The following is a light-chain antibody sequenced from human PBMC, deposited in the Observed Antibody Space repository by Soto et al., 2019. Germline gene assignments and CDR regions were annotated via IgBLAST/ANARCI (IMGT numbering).Light chain of an antibody. CDR3: QHYNDYSRV. V-gene: IGKV1-5*03. CDR2: KAS. Sequence: DIQMTQSPSTLSASIGDRVTITCRASQSVDSWLAWYQQQPGKAPKLLIYKASSLQTGVPSRFSGSGSGTEFTLTISSLQPDDFATYYCQHYNDYSRVFGQGIKVEMK. J-gene: IGKJ1*01. CDR1: QSVDSW.